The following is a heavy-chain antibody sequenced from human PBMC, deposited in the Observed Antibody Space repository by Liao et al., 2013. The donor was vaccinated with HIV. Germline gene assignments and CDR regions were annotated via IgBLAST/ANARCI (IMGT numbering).Heavy chain of an antibody. J-gene: IGHJ5*02. CDR1: GDSMSGFY. CDR3: ARESYSYNWFDP. D-gene: IGHD2-15*01. V-gene: IGHV4-4*07. CDR2: IYISGNT. Sequence: QVQLQESGPGLVNPSETLSLTCTVSGDSMSGFYWSWIRQPAGKGLEWLGRIYISGNTNYNPSLKSRVSMSVDTSKSQFSLWLTSVTAADTAVYYCARESYSYNWFDPWGQGTLVTVSS.